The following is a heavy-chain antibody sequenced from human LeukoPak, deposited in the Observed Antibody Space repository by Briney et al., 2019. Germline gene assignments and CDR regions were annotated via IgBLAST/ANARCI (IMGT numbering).Heavy chain of an antibody. D-gene: IGHD3-22*01. V-gene: IGHV1-8*03. CDR2: MNPNSGNT. J-gene: IGHJ4*02. Sequence: ASVKVSCKASGYTFTSYDINWVRQATGQGLEWMGWMNPNSGNTGYAQKFQGRVTITRNTSISTAYMELSSLRSEDTAVYYCARGYIDNLGYSPRSSFDSWGQGSLVTVSS. CDR3: ARGYIDNLGYSPRSSFDS. CDR1: GYTFTSYD.